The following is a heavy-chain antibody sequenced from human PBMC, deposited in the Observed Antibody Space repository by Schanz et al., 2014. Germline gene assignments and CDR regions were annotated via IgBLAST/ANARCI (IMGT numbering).Heavy chain of an antibody. J-gene: IGHJ6*02. D-gene: IGHD3-3*01. V-gene: IGHV3-23*01. Sequence: EVQLLESGGGLVQPGGSLRLSCAASGFTVSSNYMSWVRQAPGKGLEWVSTIASGGSHTFYADSVTGRFTISGDNSKNTLFLQMKSLRVEDTAIYYCAKIWKAHHLTGRPGWSDGMDVWGQGTTV. CDR1: GFTVSSNY. CDR2: IASGGSHT. CDR3: AKIWKAHHLTGRPGWSDGMDV.